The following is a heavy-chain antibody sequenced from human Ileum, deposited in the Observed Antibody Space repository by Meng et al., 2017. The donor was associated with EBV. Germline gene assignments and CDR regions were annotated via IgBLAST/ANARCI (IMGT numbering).Heavy chain of an antibody. CDR3: AKGGQWDPLDS. D-gene: IGHD1-26*01. Sequence: VHPPESGPGLVKPSGTLSLTCDVSGVSISGNYWSWIRQSPVKGLEWIGFFYEGTTNYNPSLKSRVTIAAGPANNQISLRLSSVTSADTAVYYCAKGGQWDPLDSWGRGSLVTVSS. V-gene: IGHV4-59*01. CDR1: GVSISGNY. CDR2: FYEGTT. J-gene: IGHJ4*02.